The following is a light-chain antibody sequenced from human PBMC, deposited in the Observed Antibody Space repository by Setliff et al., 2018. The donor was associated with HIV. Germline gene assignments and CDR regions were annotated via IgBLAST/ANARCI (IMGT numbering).Light chain of an antibody. J-gene: IGLJ1*01. CDR1: NIGSKS. V-gene: IGLV3-21*04. CDR3: QVWDSSSDHPYV. CDR2: YDS. Sequence: SYELTQPPSVSVAPGKTARITCGGNNIGSKSVHWYQQKPGQAPVLVISYDSDRPSGIPERFSGSNSGNTATLTISRVEVGDEADYYCQVWDSSSDHPYVFGTGTKVTVL.